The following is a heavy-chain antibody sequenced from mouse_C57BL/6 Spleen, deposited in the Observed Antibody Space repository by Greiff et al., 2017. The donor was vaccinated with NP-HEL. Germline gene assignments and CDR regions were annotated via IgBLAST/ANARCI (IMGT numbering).Heavy chain of an antibody. D-gene: IGHD2-10*01. Sequence: QVQLQQSGPELVKPGASVKISCKASGYAFSSSWMNWVKQRPGQGLEWIGRIYPGDGDTNYNGKFKGKATLTADKSSSTAYMQLSGLTSEDSAVYVCARGAYSYAMDYWGQGTSVTVAS. J-gene: IGHJ4*01. CDR3: ARGAYSYAMDY. CDR2: IYPGDGDT. V-gene: IGHV1-82*01. CDR1: GYAFSSSW.